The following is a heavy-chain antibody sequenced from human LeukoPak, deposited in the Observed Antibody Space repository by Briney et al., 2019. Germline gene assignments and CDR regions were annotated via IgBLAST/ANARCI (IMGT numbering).Heavy chain of an antibody. CDR1: GFTLSSYW. J-gene: IGHJ4*02. Sequence: GGSLRLSCAASGFTLSSYWMSWVRQAPGKGLEWVANIKQDGSEKYYVDSVKGRFTISRDNAKNSLYLEMNSLRVEDTAVYYCTQTRVGTNWGQGTLVTVSS. V-gene: IGHV3-7*01. CDR3: TQTRVGTN. D-gene: IGHD3-10*01. CDR2: IKQDGSEK.